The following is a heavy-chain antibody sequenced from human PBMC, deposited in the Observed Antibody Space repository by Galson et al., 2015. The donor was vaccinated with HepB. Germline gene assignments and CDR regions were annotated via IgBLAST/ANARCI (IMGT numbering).Heavy chain of an antibody. CDR2: LSDDGRSV. Sequence: SLRLSCAASGFTFTNSWMHWVRQAPGKGLVWVSRLSDDGRSVNYADSVKGRFTISSDNAKTTLYLQMHSLRVEDTAVYYCARAKGDPLRFVEGDFPADKTFYHHGLDVWGQGITVIVSS. J-gene: IGHJ6*02. CDR3: ARAKGDPLRFVEGDFPADKTFYHHGLDV. V-gene: IGHV3-74*01. D-gene: IGHD3-3*01. CDR1: GFTFTNSW.